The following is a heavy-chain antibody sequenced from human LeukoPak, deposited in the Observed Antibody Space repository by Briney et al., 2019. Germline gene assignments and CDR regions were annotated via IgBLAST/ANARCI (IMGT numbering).Heavy chain of an antibody. D-gene: IGHD3-22*01. CDR2: THTRGNT. CDR1: GGSMSSYY. J-gene: IGHJ4*02. CDR3: ARHSPYDSGGYYAQFDY. Sequence: SETLSLTCTVSGGSMSSYYWSWIRQPPGKGLEWIAYTHTRGNTNYIPSLKSRVTISLDTSNNQLSLKLSSVTAADTAVYYCARHSPYDSGGYYAQFDYWGQGILVTVSS. V-gene: IGHV4-4*09.